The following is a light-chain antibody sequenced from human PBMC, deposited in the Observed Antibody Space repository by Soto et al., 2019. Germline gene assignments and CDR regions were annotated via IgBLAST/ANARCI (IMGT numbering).Light chain of an antibody. Sequence: EIVLTQSPGTLSLSPGERATLSCRASQSVSSNYLAWYQQKPGQAPKLLIYGASSGATGIPDRFSGSGSGTDFTLTISRREPEDFAVYYCQQYGSSPRTFGQGTKVEIK. V-gene: IGKV3-20*01. CDR2: GAS. J-gene: IGKJ1*01. CDR3: QQYGSSPRT. CDR1: QSVSSNY.